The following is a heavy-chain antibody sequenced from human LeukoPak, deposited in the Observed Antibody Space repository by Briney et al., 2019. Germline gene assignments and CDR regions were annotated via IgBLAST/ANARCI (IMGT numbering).Heavy chain of an antibody. CDR3: ARATTIFPRYYYDSSGYNGVFDY. Sequence: SETLSLTCAVSGGSISSGGYSWRWIRQPPGKGLEWLGYIYHSGSTYYNPSLTSRVTISVDRSKNQFSLKLSSVTAADTAVYYCARATTIFPRYYYDSSGYNGVFDYWGQGTLVTVSS. J-gene: IGHJ4*02. CDR2: IYHSGST. D-gene: IGHD3-22*01. CDR1: GGSISSGGYS. V-gene: IGHV4-30-2*01.